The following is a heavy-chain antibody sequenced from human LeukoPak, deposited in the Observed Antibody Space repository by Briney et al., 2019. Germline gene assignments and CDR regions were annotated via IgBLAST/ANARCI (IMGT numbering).Heavy chain of an antibody. Sequence: GGSLRLSCAASGFTFDDYGMTWVRQAPGRGLEWVSGINWNGGSTGCADSVKGRFTISRDNAKNSLYLQMNSLRAEDTAFYYCARSGGYSLARDWFDPWGQGTLVTVSS. CDR2: INWNGGST. V-gene: IGHV3-20*04. D-gene: IGHD2-15*01. CDR1: GFTFDDYG. CDR3: ARSGGYSLARDWFDP. J-gene: IGHJ5*02.